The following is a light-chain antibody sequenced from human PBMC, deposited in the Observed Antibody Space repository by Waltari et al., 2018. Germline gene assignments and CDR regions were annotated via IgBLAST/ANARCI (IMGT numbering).Light chain of an antibody. CDR3: QQSYNTPWT. Sequence: DIQMTQSPSSLSAHVGDRVTITCRAGQSISNFLNWYHLKPGKAPELLIYAGSTLQSGVPSRFSGSGSGTDFTLTISGLQPEDFVTYYCQQSYNTPWTFGQGTKVEIK. CDR2: AGS. CDR1: QSISNF. J-gene: IGKJ1*01. V-gene: IGKV1-39*01.